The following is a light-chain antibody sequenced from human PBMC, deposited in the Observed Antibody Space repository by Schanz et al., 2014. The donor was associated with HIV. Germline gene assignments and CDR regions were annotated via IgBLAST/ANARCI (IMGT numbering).Light chain of an antibody. J-gene: IGLJ2*01. V-gene: IGLV2-8*01. CDR1: SSDVGAYNS. Sequence: QSVLTQPPSASGSPGQSVTFSCTGTSSDVGAYNSVSWYQQEPGKAPKLIIYEVNKRPSGVPDRFSGSKSGNTASLTVSGLQAEDEADYYCTSYAGSNNLLFGGGTKLTVL. CDR3: TSYAGSNNLL. CDR2: EVN.